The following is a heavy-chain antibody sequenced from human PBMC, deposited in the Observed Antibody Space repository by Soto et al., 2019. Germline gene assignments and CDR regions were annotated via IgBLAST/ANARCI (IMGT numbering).Heavy chain of an antibody. V-gene: IGHV3-30*03. J-gene: IGHJ4*02. CDR1: GFTFSSYA. CDR2: ISIRGGDE. Sequence: QVQLVESGGGVVQPGKSLRLSCAASGFTFSSYAMHWARQAPGKGLEWVTVISIRGGDEYYAESVRGRFTISRDDSKNTLYLQMDSLRVEDTAVYYCARGTRVARQHLDYWVQGTLVTVSS. CDR3: ARGTRVARQHLDY. D-gene: IGHD1-1*01.